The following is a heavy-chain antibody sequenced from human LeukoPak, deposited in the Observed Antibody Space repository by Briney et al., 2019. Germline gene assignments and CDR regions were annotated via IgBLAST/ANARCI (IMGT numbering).Heavy chain of an antibody. J-gene: IGHJ5*02. CDR3: AGVQYSSSWYSWFDP. Sequence: GASVKVSRKASGYTFTSYGISWVRQAPGQGLEWMGWISAYNGNTNYAQKLQGRVAMTTDTSTSTAYMELRSLRSDDTAVYYCAGVQYSSSWYSWFDPWGQGTLVTVSS. V-gene: IGHV1-18*01. D-gene: IGHD6-13*01. CDR1: GYTFTSYG. CDR2: ISAYNGNT.